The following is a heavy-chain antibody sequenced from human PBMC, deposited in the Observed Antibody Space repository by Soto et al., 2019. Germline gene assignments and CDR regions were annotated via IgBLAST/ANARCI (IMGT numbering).Heavy chain of an antibody. CDR1: GGSISTSSYY. J-gene: IGHJ4*02. CDR3: ARLIAAAGGNRAY. D-gene: IGHD6-13*01. Sequence: QLQLQESGPGLVKPSETLSLTCTVSGGSISTSSYYWGWIRQPPGKGLEWIGSIYYSGTTYYNPSLKSRVTISADTSKNQFSLKLSSVTAADTAVYYCARLIAAAGGNRAYWVQGTLVTVSS. V-gene: IGHV4-39*01. CDR2: IYYSGTT.